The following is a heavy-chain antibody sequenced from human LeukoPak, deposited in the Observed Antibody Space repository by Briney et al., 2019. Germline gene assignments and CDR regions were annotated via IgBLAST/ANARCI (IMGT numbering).Heavy chain of an antibody. CDR3: ARDDCSGGSCYYYGMDV. D-gene: IGHD2-15*01. CDR1: GFTFSSYW. CDR2: IKQDGSEK. V-gene: IGHV3-7*03. Sequence: GGSLRLSCAASGFTFSSYWMSWVRQAPGKGLEWVANIKQDGSEKYYVDSVKGRFTISRDNAKNSLYLQMNSLRAEDTAVYYCARDDCSGGSCYYYGMDVWGQGTTVTVSS. J-gene: IGHJ6*02.